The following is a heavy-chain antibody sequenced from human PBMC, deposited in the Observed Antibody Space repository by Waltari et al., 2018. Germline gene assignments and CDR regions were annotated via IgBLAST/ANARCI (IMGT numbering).Heavy chain of an antibody. Sequence: QVQLQESGPGLVKPSETLSLTCAVSGYSISSGYYWGWIRQPPGKGLEWIGSIDHSGSTYYNPSLKSRVTISVDTSKNQFSLKLSSVTAADTAVYYCARALRDGYSPDAFDIWGQGTMVTVSS. CDR1: GYSISSGYY. D-gene: IGHD4-4*01. CDR3: ARALRDGYSPDAFDI. V-gene: IGHV4-38-2*01. J-gene: IGHJ3*02. CDR2: IDHSGST.